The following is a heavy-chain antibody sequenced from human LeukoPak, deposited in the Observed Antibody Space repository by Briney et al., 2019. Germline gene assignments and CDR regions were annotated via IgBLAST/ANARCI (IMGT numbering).Heavy chain of an antibody. D-gene: IGHD6-13*01. CDR3: ARRGLTAACTPDWLDP. V-gene: IGHV3-30*04. J-gene: IGHJ5*02. CDR1: GFTFSSYA. Sequence: GGSLGLSCGASGFTFSSYAMHWVRQAPGKGLEWVAATSYDGSDKYYADSVKGRFTISRDNSKNTLYLQMNSLRAEDTAVYYCARRGLTAACTPDWLDPWGQGTLVTVSS. CDR2: TSYDGSDK.